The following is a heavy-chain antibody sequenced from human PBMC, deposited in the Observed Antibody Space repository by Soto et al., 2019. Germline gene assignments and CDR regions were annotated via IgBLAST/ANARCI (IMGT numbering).Heavy chain of an antibody. D-gene: IGHD6-19*01. CDR2: ISYDGSNK. V-gene: IGHV3-30*03. CDR1: GFTFSSYG. Sequence: GGSLRLSCAASGFTFSSYGMHWVRQAPGKGLEWVAVISYDGSNKYYADSVKGRFTISRDNSKNTLYLQMNSLRAEDTAVYYCATIAVAGTSGLWGQGTLVTVSS. J-gene: IGHJ4*02. CDR3: ATIAVAGTSGL.